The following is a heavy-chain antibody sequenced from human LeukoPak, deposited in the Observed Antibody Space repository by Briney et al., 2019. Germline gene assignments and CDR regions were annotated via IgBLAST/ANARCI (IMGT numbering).Heavy chain of an antibody. CDR1: GGSVSSGGYY. J-gene: IGHJ3*02. CDR2: IYYSGST. V-gene: IGHV4-39*01. D-gene: IGHD5-18*01. CDR3: AGGGKGYSYGPDAFDI. Sequence: SETLSLTCTVSGGSVSSGGYYWSWIRQPPGKGLEWIGSIYYSGSTYYNPSLKSRVTISVDTSKNQFSLKLSSVTAADTAVYYCAGGGKGYSYGPDAFDIWGQGTMVTVSS.